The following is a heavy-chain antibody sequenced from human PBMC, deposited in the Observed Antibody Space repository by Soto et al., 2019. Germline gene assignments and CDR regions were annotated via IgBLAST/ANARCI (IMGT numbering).Heavy chain of an antibody. Sequence: PSETLSLTCAVVGDSLRGQSWNWIRQSPGKGLEWIGELDQSGGTNYNPSLKSRAIISDDTSKNQFSLTLTSVTAADTAVYYCARDGGQWLPPGYCYGVDVWGQGTTVTVSS. V-gene: IGHV4-34*01. CDR2: LDQSGGT. CDR3: ARDGGQWLPPGYCYGVDV. J-gene: IGHJ6*02. CDR1: GDSLRGQS. D-gene: IGHD6-19*01.